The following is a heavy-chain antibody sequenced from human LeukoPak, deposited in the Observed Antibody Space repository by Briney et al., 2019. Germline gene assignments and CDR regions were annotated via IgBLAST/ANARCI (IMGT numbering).Heavy chain of an antibody. V-gene: IGHV3-48*01. D-gene: IGHD6-13*01. Sequence: GGSLRLSCAASGFTFSSYSMNWVRQAPWKGLEWVSYISSSSSTIYYADSVKGRFTISRDNAKNSLYLQMNSLRAEDTAVYYCAKDTYSSSWYGYWGQGTLVTVSS. J-gene: IGHJ4*02. CDR3: AKDTYSSSWYGY. CDR2: ISSSSSTI. CDR1: GFTFSSYS.